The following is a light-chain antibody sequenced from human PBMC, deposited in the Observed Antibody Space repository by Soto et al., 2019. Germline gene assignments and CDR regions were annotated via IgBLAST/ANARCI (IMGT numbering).Light chain of an antibody. CDR2: GAS. CDR1: QGISDW. V-gene: IGKV1-12*01. J-gene: IGKJ5*01. Sequence: DIQMTQSPSSVSAXXXXXXXXXXXASQGISDWLAWYQQKPGEAPNLLIYGASTLQSGVPSRFSGSGSGTDFTLTISSLQPEDFATYYCQQSYSTPITFGQGTRLEIK. CDR3: QQSYSTPIT.